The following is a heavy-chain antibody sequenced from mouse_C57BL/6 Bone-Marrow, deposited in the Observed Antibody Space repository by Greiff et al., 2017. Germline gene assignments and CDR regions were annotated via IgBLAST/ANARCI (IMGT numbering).Heavy chain of an antibody. Sequence: EVQLQQSGPGLVKPSQSLSLTCSVTGYSITSGYYWNWIRQFPGNKLEWMGYISYGGSNNYNPSLKNRISITRDTSKNQFFLKFNSVTTEDTATYYCGNGAMDYWGQGTSVTVSS. CDR1: GYSITSGYY. CDR3: GNGAMDY. D-gene: IGHD2-1*01. J-gene: IGHJ4*01. CDR2: ISYGGSN. V-gene: IGHV3-6*01.